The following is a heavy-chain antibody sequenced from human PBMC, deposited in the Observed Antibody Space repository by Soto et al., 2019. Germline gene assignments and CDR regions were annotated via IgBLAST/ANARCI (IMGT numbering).Heavy chain of an antibody. CDR3: ARIWANGDYDY. CDR2: IYYSGST. Sequence: SVMLCDSKTVAGVSISSSSYCWGWIRQPPGKGLEWIGSIYYSGSTYYNPSLKSRVTISVDTSKNQFSLKLSSVTAADTAVYYCARIWANGDYDYWGQGTLVTVSS. CDR1: GVSISSSSYC. V-gene: IGHV4-39*01. D-gene: IGHD4-17*01. J-gene: IGHJ4*02.